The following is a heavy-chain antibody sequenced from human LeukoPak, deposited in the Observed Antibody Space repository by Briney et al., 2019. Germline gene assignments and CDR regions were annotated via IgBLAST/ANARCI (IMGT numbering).Heavy chain of an antibody. CDR3: ARASGGYEYYFDY. Sequence: GGSLRLSCAASGFTFSSYSKNWVRQAPGKGLEWVSSISSSSSYIYYADSVKGRFTISRDNAKNSLYLQMNSLRAEDTAVYYCARASGGYEYYFDYWGQGTLVTVSS. J-gene: IGHJ4*02. CDR2: ISSSSSYI. D-gene: IGHD5-12*01. CDR1: GFTFSSYS. V-gene: IGHV3-21*01.